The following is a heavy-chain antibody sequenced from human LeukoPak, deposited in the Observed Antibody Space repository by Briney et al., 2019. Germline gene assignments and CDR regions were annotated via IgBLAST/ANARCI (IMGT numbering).Heavy chain of an antibody. CDR3: ARGFGYSYGTYFDY. J-gene: IGHJ4*02. Sequence: PGGSLRLSCAASGFTFSSYSMNWVRQAPGKGLEWISSISSSSSYIYYADSVKGRFTISRDNAKNSLYLQMNSLRAEDTAVYYCARGFGYSYGTYFDYWGQGTLVTVSS. CDR2: ISSSSSYI. CDR1: GFTFSSYS. V-gene: IGHV3-21*01. D-gene: IGHD5-18*01.